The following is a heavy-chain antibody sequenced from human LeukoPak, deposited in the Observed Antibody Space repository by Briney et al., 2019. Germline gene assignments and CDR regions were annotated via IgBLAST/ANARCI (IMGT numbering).Heavy chain of an antibody. CDR2: IIPILGIA. J-gene: IGHJ5*02. V-gene: IGHV1-69*04. CDR1: GGTFSSYT. D-gene: IGHD2-15*01. Sequence: SVKVSCKASGGTFSSYTISWVRQAPGQGLEWMGRIIPILGIANYAQKFQGRVTITADKSTSTAYMELSSLRSEDTAVYYCAREGIVVVVAAANWFGPWGQGTLVTVSS. CDR3: AREGIVVVVAAANWFGP.